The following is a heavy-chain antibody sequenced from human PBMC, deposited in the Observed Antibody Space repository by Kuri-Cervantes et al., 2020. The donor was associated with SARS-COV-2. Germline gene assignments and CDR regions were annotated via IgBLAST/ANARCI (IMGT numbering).Heavy chain of an antibody. CDR3: ARDEGDIVVVPAAIAIPNWFDP. D-gene: IGHD2-2*02. J-gene: IGHJ5*02. CDR2: IIPILGIA. Sequence: SVKVSCKASGGTFSSYAISWVRQAPGQGLEWMGRIIPILGIANYAQKFQGRVTITADKSTSTAYMELSSLRSEDTAVYYCARDEGDIVVVPAAIAIPNWFDPWGQGTLVTVSS. CDR1: GGTFSSYA. V-gene: IGHV1-69*04.